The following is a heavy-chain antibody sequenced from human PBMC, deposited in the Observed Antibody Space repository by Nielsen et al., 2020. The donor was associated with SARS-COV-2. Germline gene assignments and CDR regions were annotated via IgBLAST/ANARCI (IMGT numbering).Heavy chain of an antibody. CDR1: GFTFDDYA. V-gene: IGHV3-9*01. J-gene: IGHJ3*02. D-gene: IGHD3-22*01. CDR2: ISWNSGSI. CDR3: AKDMALGYYDSSGYYSAFDI. Sequence: GGSLRLSCAASGFTFDDYAMHWVRQAPGKGLEWVSGISWNSGSIGYADSVKGRFTISRDNAKNSLYLQMNSLRAEDTALYYCAKDMALGYYDSSGYYSAFDIWGQGTMVTVSS.